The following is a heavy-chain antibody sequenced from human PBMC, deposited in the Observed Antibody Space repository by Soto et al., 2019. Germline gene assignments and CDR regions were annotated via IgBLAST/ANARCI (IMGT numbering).Heavy chain of an antibody. D-gene: IGHD7-27*01. CDR1: GFNFDTEP. CDR3: VRDVNWGLDS. V-gene: IGHV3-48*02. CDR2: IRSGGSAT. Sequence: EVQLVESGGGLVHPGGSLRLSCAASGFNFDTEPMNGVRRAPGKGLEWVSNIRSGGSATSYADSVKGRFTISRDNGKNSLYLQMNSLRDEVTAVYFCVRDVNWGLDSCGQGTLVTVSS. J-gene: IGHJ5*01.